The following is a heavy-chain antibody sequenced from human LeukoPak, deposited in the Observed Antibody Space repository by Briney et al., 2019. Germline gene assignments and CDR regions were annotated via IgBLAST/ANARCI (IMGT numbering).Heavy chain of an antibody. D-gene: IGHD6-19*01. Sequence: GGSLRLSCAASGFNFSNNLLHWVRQAPGKGLEWVAASSFDGTKRYYGDSVKGRFVVSGDNSKNTLYLQLNDLRLDDTAAYYCARVGNSSGWHDAFGYFDSWGQGALVTVSS. J-gene: IGHJ4*02. CDR2: SSFDGTKR. CDR3: ARVGNSSGWHDAFGYFDS. V-gene: IGHV3-30*09. CDR1: GFNFSNNL.